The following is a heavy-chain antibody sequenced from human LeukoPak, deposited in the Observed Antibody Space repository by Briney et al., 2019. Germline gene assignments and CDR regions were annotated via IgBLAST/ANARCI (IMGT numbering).Heavy chain of an antibody. CDR3: AKDRGSGWNGPDY. CDR1: GFTFSSYG. Sequence: PGGSLRLSCAASGFTFSSYGMHWVRQAPGKGLEWVAVIWYDGSNKYYADSMKGRFTISRDNSKNTLYLQMNSLRAEDTAVYYCAKDRGSGWNGPDYWGQGTLVTVSS. J-gene: IGHJ4*02. CDR2: IWYDGSNK. D-gene: IGHD6-19*01. V-gene: IGHV3-33*06.